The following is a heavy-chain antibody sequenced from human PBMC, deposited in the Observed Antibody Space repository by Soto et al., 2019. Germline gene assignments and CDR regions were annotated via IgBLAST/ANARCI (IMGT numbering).Heavy chain of an antibody. J-gene: IGHJ4*02. CDR1: GYTFTSYG. CDR3: AINPYSNYELVY. D-gene: IGHD4-4*01. CDR2: ISAYNGNT. Sequence: ASVKVSCKASGYTFTSYGISWVRQAPGQGLEWMGWISAYNGNTNYAQKLQGRVTMTTDTSTSTAYMELSSLRSEDTAVYYCAINPYSNYELVYSGQGTLVTVSS. V-gene: IGHV1-18*01.